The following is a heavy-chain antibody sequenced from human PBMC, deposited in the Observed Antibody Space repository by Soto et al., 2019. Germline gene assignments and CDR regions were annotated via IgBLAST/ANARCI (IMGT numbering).Heavy chain of an antibody. J-gene: IGHJ6*02. D-gene: IGHD3-10*01. Sequence: SETLSLTCTVSGGSISSGDYYWSWIRQPPGKGLEWIGYIYCSGTTNYSPSLKSRVTLSIDKSKNQFSLKMTSVTAADTAVYYCAKFDYDFYALDVWGQGTTVTVSS. CDR2: IYCSGTT. CDR3: AKFDYDFYALDV. CDR1: GGSISSGDYY. V-gene: IGHV4-30-4*01.